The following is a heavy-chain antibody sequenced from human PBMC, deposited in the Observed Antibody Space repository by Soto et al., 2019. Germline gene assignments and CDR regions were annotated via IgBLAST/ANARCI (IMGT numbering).Heavy chain of an antibody. V-gene: IGHV3-33*01. CDR2: IWFDGSNE. CDR1: GFTFSSYG. Sequence: QVRLVESGGGVVQPGRSLRLSCAASGFTFSSYGMHWVRQAPGKGLEWVAVIWFDGSNEYYADSVKGRFTISRDNSQNALYLQMNSLRAEDRAVDFCASRRGGDPRGYHWIDNWGQGTLVTVSS. CDR3: ASRRGGDPRGYHWIDN. D-gene: IGHD1-1*01. J-gene: IGHJ4*02.